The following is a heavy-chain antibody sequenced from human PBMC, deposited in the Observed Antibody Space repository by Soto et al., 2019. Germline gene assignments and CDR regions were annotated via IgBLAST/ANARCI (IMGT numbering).Heavy chain of an antibody. Sequence: GGSLRLSCAASGFTFSSYSMNWVRQAPGKGLEWVSSISSSSYIYYADSVKGRFTISRDNAKNSLYLQMNSLRAEDTAVYYCARDPPSDWTDAFDIWGQGTMVTVSS. D-gene: IGHD1-1*01. CDR2: ISSSSYI. V-gene: IGHV3-21*01. J-gene: IGHJ3*02. CDR1: GFTFSSYS. CDR3: ARDPPSDWTDAFDI.